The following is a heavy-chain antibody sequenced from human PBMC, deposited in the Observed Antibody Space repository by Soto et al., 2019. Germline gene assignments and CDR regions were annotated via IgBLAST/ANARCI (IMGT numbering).Heavy chain of an antibody. V-gene: IGHV4-31*03. CDR1: GGSINSGGYC. J-gene: IGHJ4*02. Sequence: QVQLQESGPGLVKPSQTLSLTCTVSGGSINSGGYCWRWSRQHPGKGLDWIGCISYGGSTSYNPSLKSRVTISVDTSKNQFSLKPTSVTAADTAVYYCSRGILVWGQGALITVSS. CDR3: SRGILV. D-gene: IGHD5-18*01. CDR2: ISYGGST.